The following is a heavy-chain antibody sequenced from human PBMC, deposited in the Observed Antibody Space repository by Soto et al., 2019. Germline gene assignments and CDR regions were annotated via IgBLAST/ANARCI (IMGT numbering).Heavy chain of an antibody. CDR3: ARDTPAYCGGDCYPYYYYGMDV. D-gene: IGHD2-21*02. J-gene: IGHJ6*02. V-gene: IGHV1-69*06. CDR1: GGTSSSYA. Sequence: SVKVSCKASGGTSSSYAISWVRQAPGQGLEWMGGIIPIFGTANYAQKFQGRVTITADKSTSTAYMELSSLRSEDTAVYYCARDTPAYCGGDCYPYYYYGMDVWGQGTTVTVSS. CDR2: IIPIFGTA.